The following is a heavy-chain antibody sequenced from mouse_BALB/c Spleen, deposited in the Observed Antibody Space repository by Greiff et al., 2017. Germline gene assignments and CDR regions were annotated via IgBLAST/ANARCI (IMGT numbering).Heavy chain of an antibody. CDR1: GYTFTSYW. CDR3: TRDYCGSSSYAMDY. CDR2: IYPGSSDT. Sequence: EVQLQQSGTVLARPGASVKMSCKASGYTFTSYWMPWVKQRPGQGLEWIGAIYPGSSDTSYNQKFKGKAKLTAVTSTSTAYLELSSLTNEDSAVYYCTRDYCGSSSYAMDYWGQGTSVTVSS. D-gene: IGHD1-1*01. J-gene: IGHJ4*01. V-gene: IGHV1-5*01.